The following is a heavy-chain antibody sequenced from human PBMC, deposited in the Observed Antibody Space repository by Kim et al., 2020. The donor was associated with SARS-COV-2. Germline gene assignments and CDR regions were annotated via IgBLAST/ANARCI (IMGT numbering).Heavy chain of an antibody. CDR3: ARASSWYGNWFDP. Sequence: GESLRLSCAASGFTFSDYYMSWIRQAPGKGLEWVSYISSSGSTIYYADSVKGRFTISRDNAKNSLYLQMNSLRAEDTAVYYCARASSWYGNWFDPWGQGTLVTVSS. CDR1: GFTFSDYY. CDR2: ISSSGSTI. D-gene: IGHD6-13*01. J-gene: IGHJ5*02. V-gene: IGHV3-11*01.